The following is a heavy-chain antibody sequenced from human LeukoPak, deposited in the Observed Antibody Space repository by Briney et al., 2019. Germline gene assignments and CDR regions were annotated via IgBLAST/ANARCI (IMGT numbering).Heavy chain of an antibody. CDR2: IRSKANSYAT. CDR1: GFTFSGSA. J-gene: IGHJ4*02. CDR3: TGYCSSTSCPTTFDY. V-gene: IGHV3-73*01. D-gene: IGHD2-2*01. Sequence: GGSLKLSCAASGFTFSGSAMHWVRQASGKGLEWVGRIRSKANSYATAYAASVKGRFTISRDDSKNTAYLQMNSLKTEDTAVYYCTGYCSSTSCPTTFDYWGQGTLVTVSP.